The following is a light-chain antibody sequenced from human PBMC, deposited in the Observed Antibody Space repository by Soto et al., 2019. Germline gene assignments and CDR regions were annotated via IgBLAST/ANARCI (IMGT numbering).Light chain of an antibody. CDR3: QQYDQWPIT. Sequence: IVMTQSPATLSVSPGERATLSCRASQSVSSNLAWYQQKPGQAPRLLIYGASTRATDIPARFSGSGSGTEFTLTISSLQSEDFAVYYCQQYDQWPITFGQGTRLEIK. CDR1: QSVSSN. J-gene: IGKJ5*01. CDR2: GAS. V-gene: IGKV3-15*01.